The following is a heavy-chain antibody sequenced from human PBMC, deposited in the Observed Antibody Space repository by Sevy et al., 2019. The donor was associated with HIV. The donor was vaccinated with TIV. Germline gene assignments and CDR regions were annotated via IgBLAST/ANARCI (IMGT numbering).Heavy chain of an antibody. CDR2: IIPMFGTA. CDR3: AGWDYGDYVRWFDP. V-gene: IGHV1-69*13. J-gene: IGHJ5*02. D-gene: IGHD4-17*01. CDR1: GGIFRSYG. Sequence: ASVNVSCKASGGIFRSYGISWVRQASGQGLEWMGGIIPMFGTADYAQKFQGRVTITADESTSTAYMYLSSLRSEDTAVYYCAGWDYGDYVRWFDPWGQGTLVTVSS.